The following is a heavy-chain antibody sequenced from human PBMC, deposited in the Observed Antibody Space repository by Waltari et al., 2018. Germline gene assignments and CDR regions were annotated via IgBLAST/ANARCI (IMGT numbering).Heavy chain of an antibody. CDR3: ARGYCSGGSCYSGGFDP. D-gene: IGHD2-15*01. CDR2: IYHSGSP. V-gene: IGHV4-30-2*01. J-gene: IGHJ5*02. Sequence: QLQLQESGSGLVKPSQTLSLTCAVSGGSISSGGYSWSWIRQPPGKGLEWIGYIYHSGSPYYNPSPKSRVTISVDRSKNQFSLKLSSVTAADTAVYYCARGYCSGGSCYSGGFDPWGQGTLVTVSS. CDR1: GGSISSGGYS.